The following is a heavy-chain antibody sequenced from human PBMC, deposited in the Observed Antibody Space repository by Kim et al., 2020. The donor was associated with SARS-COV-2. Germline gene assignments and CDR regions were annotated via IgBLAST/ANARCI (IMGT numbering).Heavy chain of an antibody. D-gene: IGHD3-22*01. J-gene: IGHJ4*02. V-gene: IGHV4-59*13. CDR2: IYYSGST. Sequence: SETLSLTCTVSGGSISSYYWSWIRQTPGKGLEWIGYIYYSGSTNYNPSLKSRVTISVDTSKNQFSLKLSSVTAADTAVYYCARVRDYDSSGYYTHYWGQGTLVTVSS. CDR3: ARVRDYDSSGYYTHY. CDR1: GGSISSYY.